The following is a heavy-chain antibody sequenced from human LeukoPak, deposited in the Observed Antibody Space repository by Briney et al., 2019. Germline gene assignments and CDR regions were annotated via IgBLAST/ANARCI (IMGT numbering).Heavy chain of an antibody. CDR2: INPNSGDT. V-gene: IGHV1-2*02. Sequence: ASVKVSCKASGYTFTGSYLHWVRQAPGQGLEWMGWINPNSGDTTYAQRFQDRVTMTRDTSISTAYMELSRLTSDGTAVYYCARRWELSDFDYWGQGTLVTVSS. CDR1: GYTFTGSY. J-gene: IGHJ4*02. D-gene: IGHD1-26*01. CDR3: ARRWELSDFDY.